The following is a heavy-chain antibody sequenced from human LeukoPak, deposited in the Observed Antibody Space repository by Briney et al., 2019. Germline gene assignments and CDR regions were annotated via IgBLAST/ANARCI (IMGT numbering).Heavy chain of an antibody. CDR1: GFTFSSYS. CDR2: ISSSSSTI. Sequence: PGGSLRLSCAASGFTFSSYSMNWVRQAPGKGLEWVSYISSSSSTIYYADSVKGRFTISRDNAKNSLYLQMNSLRAEDTAVYYCARDRGSSWFNWFDPWGQGTLVTVSS. V-gene: IGHV3-48*01. J-gene: IGHJ5*02. CDR3: ARDRGSSWFNWFDP. D-gene: IGHD6-13*01.